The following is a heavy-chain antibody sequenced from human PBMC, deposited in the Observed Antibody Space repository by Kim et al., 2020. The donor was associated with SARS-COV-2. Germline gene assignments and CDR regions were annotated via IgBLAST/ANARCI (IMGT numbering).Heavy chain of an antibody. D-gene: IGHD6-13*01. J-gene: IGHJ4*02. CDR1: GDSVSSNNAA. CDR2: TYYRSKWYN. V-gene: IGHV6-1*01. Sequence: SQTLSLTCAISGDSVSSNNAAWSWIRQSPSRGLEWLGRTYYRSKWYNDYAVSVEGRITIKSDTSKNQFSLQLNSVTPEDTAVYYCARDWGSSWFNFDCWGQGSLVTVTS. CDR3: ARDWGSSWFNFDC.